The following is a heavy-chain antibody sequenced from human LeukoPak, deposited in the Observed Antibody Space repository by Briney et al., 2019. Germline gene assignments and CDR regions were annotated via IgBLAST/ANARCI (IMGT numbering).Heavy chain of an antibody. CDR1: GFTFSSYS. CDR3: VASIINPSNY. CDR2: ISSSSSTI. Sequence: GGSLRLSCAASGFTFSSYSMNWVRQAPGKGLEWVSYISSSSSTIYYADSVKGRFTISRDNAKNSLYLQMNSLKTEDTAIYYCVASIINPSNYWGQGTLVTVSS. V-gene: IGHV3-48*01. D-gene: IGHD3-10*01. J-gene: IGHJ4*02.